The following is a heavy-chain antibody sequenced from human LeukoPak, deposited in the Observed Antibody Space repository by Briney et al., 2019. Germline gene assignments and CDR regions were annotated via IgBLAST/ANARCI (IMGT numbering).Heavy chain of an antibody. CDR2: ISWNSGSI. CDR1: GFTFDDYA. V-gene: IGHV3-9*01. CDR3: AKDIEDTAMGSHFDY. D-gene: IGHD5-18*01. Sequence: SLRLSCAASGFTFDDYAMHWVRQAPGKGLEWVSGISWNSGSIGYADSVKGRFTISRDNAKNSLYLQMNSLRAEDTALYYCAKDIEDTAMGSHFDYWGQGTLVTVSS. J-gene: IGHJ4*02.